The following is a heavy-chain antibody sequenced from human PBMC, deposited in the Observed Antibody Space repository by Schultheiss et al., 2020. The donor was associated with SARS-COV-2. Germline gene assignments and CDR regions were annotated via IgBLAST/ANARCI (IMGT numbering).Heavy chain of an antibody. D-gene: IGHD4-11*01. Sequence: GGSLRLSCAASGFTVSSNYMSWVRQAPGKGLEWVSVIYSGGSTYYADSVKGRFTISRDNSKNTLYLQMNSLRAEDTAVYYCAKGHYSDYLYYFDYWGQGTLVTVSS. CDR2: IYSGGST. CDR3: AKGHYSDYLYYFDY. V-gene: IGHV3-53*01. J-gene: IGHJ4*02. CDR1: GFTVSSNY.